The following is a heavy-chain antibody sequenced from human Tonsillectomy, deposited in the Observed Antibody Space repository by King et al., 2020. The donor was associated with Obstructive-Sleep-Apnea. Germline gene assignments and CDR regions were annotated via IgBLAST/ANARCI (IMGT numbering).Heavy chain of an antibody. CDR3: ARDSLDTPMDILSDYGVDV. J-gene: IGHJ6*02. D-gene: IGHD5-18*01. CDR2: ISSSSTYK. V-gene: IGHV3-11*06. CDR1: GFTFNAFY. Sequence: QLVQSGGGLVKPGGSLRISCAASGFTFNAFYMTWIRQAPGKGLEWISYISSSSTYKNYEDSVKGRFTISRDNAKNSLFLQMNSLGVEDTAVYYCARDSLDTPMDILSDYGVDVWGQRTTVTVSS.